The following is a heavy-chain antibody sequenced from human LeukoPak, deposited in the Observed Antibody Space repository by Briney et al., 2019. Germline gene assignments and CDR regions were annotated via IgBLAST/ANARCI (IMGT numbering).Heavy chain of an antibody. Sequence: SETLSLTCAVYGGSFSGYYWSWIRQPPGKGLEWIGEINHSGSTNYNPSLKSRVTTSVDTSKNQFSLKLSSVTAADTAVYYCAGALKAPLYYYYMDVWGKGTTVTVSS. J-gene: IGHJ6*03. V-gene: IGHV4-34*01. CDR3: AGALKAPLYYYYMDV. CDR1: GGSFSGYY. CDR2: INHSGST.